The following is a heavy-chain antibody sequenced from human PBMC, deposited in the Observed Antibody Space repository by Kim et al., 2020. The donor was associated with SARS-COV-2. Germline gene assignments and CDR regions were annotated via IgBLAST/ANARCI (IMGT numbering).Heavy chain of an antibody. V-gene: IGHV3-23*01. D-gene: IGHD2-2*01. CDR3: ARESSRRADY. CDR2: ST. J-gene: IGHJ4*02. Sequence: STLHAEHVKGRFTISRENSKNTLFRRLNRLRAEDTALYYCARESSRRADYWGQGTLVTVSS.